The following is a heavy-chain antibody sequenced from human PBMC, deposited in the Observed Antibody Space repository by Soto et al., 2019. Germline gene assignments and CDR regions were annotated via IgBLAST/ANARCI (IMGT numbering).Heavy chain of an antibody. D-gene: IGHD1-7*01. CDR3: AADLTGTTGPDY. CDR2: IVVGSGNT. CDR1: GFTFTSSA. Sequence: EASVKVSCKASGFTFTSSAVQWVRQARGQRLEWIGWIVVGSGNTNYAQKFQERVTITRDMSTSTAYMELSSLRSEDTAVYYCAADLTGTTGPDYWGQGTLVTVSS. V-gene: IGHV1-58*01. J-gene: IGHJ4*02.